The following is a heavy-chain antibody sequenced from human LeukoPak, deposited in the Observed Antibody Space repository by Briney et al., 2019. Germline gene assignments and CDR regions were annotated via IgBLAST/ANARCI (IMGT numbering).Heavy chain of an antibody. CDR3: ASSMVLYYFDY. CDR2: IWYDGSNK. V-gene: IGHV3-33*01. Sequence: GGSLRLSCAASGFTCSSYGMHWVRQAPGKGLEWVAVIWYDGSNKYYADSVKGRSTISRDNSKNTLYLQMNSLRAEDTAVYYCASSMVLYYFDYWGQGTLVTVSS. CDR1: GFTCSSYG. J-gene: IGHJ4*02. D-gene: IGHD3-10*01.